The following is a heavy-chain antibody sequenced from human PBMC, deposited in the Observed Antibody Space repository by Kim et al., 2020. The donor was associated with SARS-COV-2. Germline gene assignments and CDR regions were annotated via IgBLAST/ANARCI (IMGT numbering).Heavy chain of an antibody. Sequence: GGSLRLSCAASGFTFSSYAMHWVRQAPGKGLEWVAVISYDGSNKYYADSVKGRFTISRDNSKNTLYLQMNSLRAEDTAVYYCARVYDSSGYDFDYWGQGT. CDR3: ARVYDSSGYDFDY. CDR2: ISYDGSNK. V-gene: IGHV3-30*04. D-gene: IGHD3-22*01. J-gene: IGHJ4*02. CDR1: GFTFSSYA.